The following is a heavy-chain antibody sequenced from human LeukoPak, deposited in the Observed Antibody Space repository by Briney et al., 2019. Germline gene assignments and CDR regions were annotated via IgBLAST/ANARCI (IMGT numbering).Heavy chain of an antibody. J-gene: IGHJ5*01. CDR1: GLTFSSHG. V-gene: IGHV3-33*05. CDR2: ISLDGSKT. D-gene: IGHD3-10*01. Sequence: GGCLRLSCAASGLTFSSHGFHWVRQAPGKGLEWVTFISLDGSKTSYADSVKGRFTLSRDDSKNTLYLEMNSLRAEDTAVYYCARDRAVSWFDSWGLGTLVTVSS. CDR3: ARDRAVSWFDS.